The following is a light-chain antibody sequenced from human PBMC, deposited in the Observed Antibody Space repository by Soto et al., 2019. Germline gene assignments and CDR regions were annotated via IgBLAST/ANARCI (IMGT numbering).Light chain of an antibody. J-gene: IGLJ3*02. CDR1: SGYSTYG. Sequence: QPVLTQSPTASASLGASVKLTCTLSSGYSTYGIAWHQQQPEKGPRFLMKLNSDGSHNKGDGIPDRFSGSSSGAERYLTISSLQLEDEDDYYCQTWGTGIWVFGGGTKLTVL. CDR2: LNSDGSH. V-gene: IGLV4-69*01. CDR3: QTWGTGIWV.